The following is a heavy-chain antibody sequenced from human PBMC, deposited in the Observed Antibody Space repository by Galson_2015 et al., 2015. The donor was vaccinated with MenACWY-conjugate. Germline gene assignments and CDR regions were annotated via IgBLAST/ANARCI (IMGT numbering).Heavy chain of an antibody. V-gene: IGHV3-7*03. CDR3: ARRHYAMDV. CDR1: GFTFRNYW. CDR2: IRKDGAEI. Sequence: SLRLSCAASGFTFRNYWMTWVRQAPGKGLEWVATIRKDGAEIYYADSVKGRFTISRDNIKNSMFLEMNSLRAEDTAVYYCARRHYAMDVWGQGTTVTVSS. J-gene: IGHJ6*02.